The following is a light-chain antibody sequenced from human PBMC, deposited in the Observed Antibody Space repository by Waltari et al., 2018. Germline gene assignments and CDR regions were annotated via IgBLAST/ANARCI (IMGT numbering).Light chain of an antibody. CDR1: SSDGAGYKY. CDR2: DVS. Sequence: QSALTQPHSVSGSPGQSVTISCTGTSSDGAGYKYVPWYQQHPGKAPNLMIPDVSNRPSGVPDRFSGSKSGNTASLTISGLQAEDEADYYCSAHAGTYAYWVFGGGTKLTVL. V-gene: IGLV2-11*01. J-gene: IGLJ3*02. CDR3: SAHAGTYAYWV.